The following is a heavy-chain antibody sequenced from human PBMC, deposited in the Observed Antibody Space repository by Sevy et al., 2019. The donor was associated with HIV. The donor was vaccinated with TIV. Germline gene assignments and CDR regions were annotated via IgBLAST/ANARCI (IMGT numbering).Heavy chain of an antibody. CDR2: ISSSSRYI. D-gene: IGHD2-15*01. CDR1: GFTFSNYN. V-gene: IGHV3-21*01. J-gene: IGHJ6*02. Sequence: GGSLRLSCAASGFTFSNYNMNWVRQAPGKGLEWVSSISSSSRYIYYADSMKGPFTISRDNAKNALYLQMNSLRAEDTAGYYCARVVAYCSGGSCFPGYYYGMDVWGQGTTVTVSS. CDR3: ARVVAYCSGGSCFPGYYYGMDV.